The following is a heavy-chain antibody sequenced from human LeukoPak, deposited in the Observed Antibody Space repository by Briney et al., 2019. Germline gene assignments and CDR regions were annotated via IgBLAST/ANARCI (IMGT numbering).Heavy chain of an antibody. V-gene: IGHV4-39*01. Sequence: SETLSLTCTVSGGSISSSSYYWGWIRRPPGKGLEWIGSIYYSGSTYYNPSLKSRVTISVDTSKNQFSLKLSSVTAADTAVYYCARPSENWNFDLWGRGTLVTVSS. CDR1: GGSISSSSYY. CDR3: ARPSENWNFDL. CDR2: IYYSGST. J-gene: IGHJ2*01.